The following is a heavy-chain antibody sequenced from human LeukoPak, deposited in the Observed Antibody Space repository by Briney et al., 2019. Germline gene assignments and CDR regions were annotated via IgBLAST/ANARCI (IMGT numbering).Heavy chain of an antibody. CDR1: GGSVSSGVYF. J-gene: IGHJ3*02. CDR3: ACLPYAFDI. V-gene: IGHV4-61*08. Sequence: PSETLSLTCTVSGGSVSSGVYFWSWIRQPPGKGLEWIGYVYYSGSTSYNPSLKGRVTISIDTSKNQFSLRLKSVTAADTAVYYCACLPYAFDIWGQGTMVTVSS. CDR2: VYYSGST.